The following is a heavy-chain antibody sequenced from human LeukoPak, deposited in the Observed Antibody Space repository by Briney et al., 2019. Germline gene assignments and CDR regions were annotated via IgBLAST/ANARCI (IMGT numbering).Heavy chain of an antibody. V-gene: IGHV1-18*01. D-gene: IGHD2-15*01. CDR3: ASGYCSGGSCKVEYYFDY. J-gene: IGHJ4*02. Sequence: ASVKVSCKASGYTFTSYGISWVRQAPGQGLEWMGWISAYNGNTNYAQKLQGRVTMTTDTSTSTAYMELRSLRSDDTAVNYCASGYCSGGSCKVEYYFDYWGQGTLVTVSS. CDR2: ISAYNGNT. CDR1: GYTFTSYG.